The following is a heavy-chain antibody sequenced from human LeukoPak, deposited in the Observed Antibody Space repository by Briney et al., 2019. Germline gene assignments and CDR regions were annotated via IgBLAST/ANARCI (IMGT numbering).Heavy chain of an antibody. CDR2: IKQDGSEK. V-gene: IGHV3-7*01. CDR1: GFPFSSYW. CDR3: AREMTAPSAFDI. Sequence: GGSLSPSCAASGFPFSSYWMSWVRQPPGKGRGWVANIKQDGSEKYAVDLVRGRFTTSKDNAKKPLYLQMNSLRAEDTAVYYCAREMTAPSAFDIWGQGTMVTVSS. J-gene: IGHJ3*02.